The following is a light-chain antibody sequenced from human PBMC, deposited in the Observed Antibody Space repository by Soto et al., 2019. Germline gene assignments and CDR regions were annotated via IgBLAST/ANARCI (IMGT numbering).Light chain of an antibody. V-gene: IGLV3-21*04. CDR3: QVWDSSSDHYV. J-gene: IGLJ1*01. Sequence: SYELTQPPSVSVAPGKTARITCGGNNIGSKSVHWYQQKPGQAPVLVIYYDSDRPSGPPGRFSGSNSGNTATLTSSRVEAGDEADYYCQVWDSSSDHYVFGTGTKVTVL. CDR2: YDS. CDR1: NIGSKS.